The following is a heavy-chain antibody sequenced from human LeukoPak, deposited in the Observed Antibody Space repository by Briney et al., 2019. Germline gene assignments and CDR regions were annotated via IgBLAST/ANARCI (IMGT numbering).Heavy chain of an antibody. CDR2: INSDGSST. CDR1: GFTFSSYW. D-gene: IGHD2-2*01. V-gene: IGHV3-74*01. Sequence: TGGSLRLSCAASGFTFSSYWMHWVRQAPGKGLVWVSRINSDGSSTSYADSVKGRFTISRDNAKNTLYLQMNSLRAEDTAVYYCARSAIVVVPAAPRDYYYYYYYMDVWGKGTTVTVSS. CDR3: ARSAIVVVPAAPRDYYYYYYYMDV. J-gene: IGHJ6*03.